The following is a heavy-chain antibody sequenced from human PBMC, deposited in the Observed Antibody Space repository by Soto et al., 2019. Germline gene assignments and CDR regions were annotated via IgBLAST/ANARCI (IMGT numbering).Heavy chain of an antibody. J-gene: IGHJ4*02. D-gene: IGHD3-9*01. CDR2: INADNGNT. CDR3: ARGLTGYYRKAFDY. Sequence: SVKVSCEACGERFKSYARHWARQEHGQRLEWMGWINADNGNTKYSQKFQGRVTITRDTSASTAYMELSSLRSEDTAVYYCARGLTGYYRKAFDYWGQGTLVTVSS. CDR1: GERFKSYA. V-gene: IGHV1-3*01.